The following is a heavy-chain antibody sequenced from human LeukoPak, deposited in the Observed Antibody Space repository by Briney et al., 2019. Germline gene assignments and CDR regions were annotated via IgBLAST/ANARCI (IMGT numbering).Heavy chain of an antibody. D-gene: IGHD6-6*01. CDR3: ARDWGVSARPGYMDV. J-gene: IGHJ6*03. Sequence: PSETLSLTCTVSGYSISSGYYWAWIRQPPGKGLEWIGSIYHSGSTYYNPSLKSRVTISVDTSKNQFSLKLSSVTAADTAVYYCARDWGVSARPGYMDVWGKGTTVTVSS. CDR1: GYSISSGYY. V-gene: IGHV4-38-2*02. CDR2: IYHSGST.